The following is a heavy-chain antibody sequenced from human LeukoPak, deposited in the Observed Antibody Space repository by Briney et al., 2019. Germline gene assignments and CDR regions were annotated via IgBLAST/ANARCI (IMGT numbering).Heavy chain of an antibody. J-gene: IGHJ5*02. V-gene: IGHV1-69*13. CDR3: ARDEYSYDNWFDP. D-gene: IGHD5-18*01. Sequence: ASVKVSCEASGGTFSSYAISWVRQAPGQGFEWMGGIIPIFGTANYAQKFQGRVTITADESTSTAYMELSSLRSEDTAVYYCARDEYSYDNWFDPWGQGTLVTVSS. CDR1: GGTFSSYA. CDR2: IIPIFGTA.